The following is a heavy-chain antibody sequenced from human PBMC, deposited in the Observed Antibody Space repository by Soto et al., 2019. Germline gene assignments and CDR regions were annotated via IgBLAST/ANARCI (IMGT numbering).Heavy chain of an antibody. CDR1: GYTFTNYG. CDR2: ISAYNGNI. V-gene: IGHV1-18*01. D-gene: IGHD2-21*02. Sequence: QVQLVQSGAEVKKPGASVKVSCKASGYTFTNYGISWVRQAPGQGLEWMGWISAYNGNINYAQKLQGRVTMTTDTSTITSYMELRSLRSDDTSMYYCATSLYGSNCCSNLPLVYYYYGMDVWGQWTTLTVSS. J-gene: IGHJ6*02. CDR3: ATSLYGSNCCSNLPLVYYYYGMDV.